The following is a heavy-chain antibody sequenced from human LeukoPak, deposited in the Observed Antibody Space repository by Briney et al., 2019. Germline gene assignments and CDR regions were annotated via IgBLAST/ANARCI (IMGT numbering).Heavy chain of an antibody. CDR2: IKSKTDGGTA. V-gene: IGHV3-15*01. D-gene: IGHD2-2*01. J-gene: IGHJ3*02. CDR3: TTRTWADGFDI. Sequence: GGSLRLSCVGSGFTFSNAWMSWVRQAPGKGLEWVGRIKSKTDGGTADYAAPVKGRFTTSGDESKNTLYLQINSLRTEDTAVYYCTTRTWADGFDIWGQGTMLTVSS. CDR1: GFTFSNAW.